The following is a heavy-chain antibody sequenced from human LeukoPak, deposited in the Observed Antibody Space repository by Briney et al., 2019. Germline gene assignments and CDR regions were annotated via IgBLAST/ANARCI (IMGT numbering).Heavy chain of an antibody. CDR2: IYHSGST. CDR3: ARVRDVVVVEYYYYYYGMDV. CDR1: GGSISSSNW. J-gene: IGHJ6*02. D-gene: IGHD2-15*01. V-gene: IGHV4-4*02. Sequence: SGTLSLTCAVSGGSISSSNWWSWFGQPPGKGLEWMGGIYHSGSTNYNPSLTSRGTISVDKSKNQSSLKLSSVTAADTAVYYCARVRDVVVVEYYYYYYGMDVWGQGTTVTVSS.